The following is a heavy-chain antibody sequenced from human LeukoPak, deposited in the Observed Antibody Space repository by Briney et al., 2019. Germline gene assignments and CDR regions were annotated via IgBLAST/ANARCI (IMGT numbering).Heavy chain of an antibody. CDR1: GFTFSDYS. J-gene: IGHJ4*02. CDR2: IKQDGSAK. D-gene: IGHD6-13*01. CDR3: AKGSRNLY. V-gene: IGHV3-7*03. Sequence: GGSLRLSCAASGFTFSDYSMTWVRQAPGKGLEWVANIKQDGSAKYYVDSVKGRFTISRDNAKNSLYLQMNSLRAEDTAMYYCAKGSRNLYWGQGTLVTVSS.